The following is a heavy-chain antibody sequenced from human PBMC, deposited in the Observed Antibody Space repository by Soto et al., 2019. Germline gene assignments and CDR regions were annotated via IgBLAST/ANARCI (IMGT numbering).Heavy chain of an antibody. Sequence: PSETLSLTCTVSGGSISTYYWTWIRQPPGKGLEWIGCVHYSGTTNYNPSLKSRVTMSVDTSKNQFSLKLRSVTAADTAVYYCARGKIIGPWGQGTLVTVSS. CDR3: ARGKIIGP. V-gene: IGHV4-59*01. D-gene: IGHD3-3*01. CDR1: GGSISTYY. J-gene: IGHJ5*02. CDR2: VHYSGTT.